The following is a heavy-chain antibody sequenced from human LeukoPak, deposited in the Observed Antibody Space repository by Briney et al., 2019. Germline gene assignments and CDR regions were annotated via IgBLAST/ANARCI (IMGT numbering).Heavy chain of an antibody. V-gene: IGHV4-31*03. D-gene: IGHD3-3*01. J-gene: IGHJ4*02. Sequence: SETLSLTCTVSGGSISSGGYYWSWIRQHPGKGLEWIGYIYYSGSTYYNPSLKSRVTISVDTSKNQFSLKLSSVTAADTAVYYCARSTQDVLRFFDYWGQGTLVTVSS. CDR3: ARSTQDVLRFFDY. CDR2: IYYSGST. CDR1: GGSISSGGYY.